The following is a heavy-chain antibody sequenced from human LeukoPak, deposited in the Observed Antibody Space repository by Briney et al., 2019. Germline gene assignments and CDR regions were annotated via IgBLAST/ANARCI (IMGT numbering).Heavy chain of an antibody. CDR3: ARAMLGESAFDY. D-gene: IGHD3-10*02. Sequence: ASVKVSRKASGYTFTSYYMHWVRQAPGQGLEWMGIINPSGGSTSYAQKFQGRVTMTRDMSTSTVYMELSSLRSADTAVYYCARAMLGESAFDYWGQRTLVTVSS. CDR1: GYTFTSYY. J-gene: IGHJ4*02. V-gene: IGHV1-46*01. CDR2: INPSGGST.